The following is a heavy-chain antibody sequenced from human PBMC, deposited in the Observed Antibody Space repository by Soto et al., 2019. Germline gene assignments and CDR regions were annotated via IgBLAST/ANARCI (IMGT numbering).Heavy chain of an antibody. CDR1: GGSISSYY. CDR3: ARDHGDYLFDY. D-gene: IGHD4-17*01. CDR2: IYYSGST. J-gene: IGHJ4*02. Sequence: SETLSLTCTVSGGSISSYYWSWIRQPPGKGLEWIGYIYYSGSTNYNPSLKSRVTISVDTSKNQFSLKLSSVTAADTAVYYCARDHGDYLFDYWGQGTLVTVSS. V-gene: IGHV4-59*01.